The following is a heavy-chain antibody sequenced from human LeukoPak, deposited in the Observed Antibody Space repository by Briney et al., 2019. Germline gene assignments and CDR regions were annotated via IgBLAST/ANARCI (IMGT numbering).Heavy chain of an antibody. CDR2: IYYSGST. Sequence: SETLSLTCAVYGGSFSGYYWGWIRQPPGKGLEWIGSIYYSGSTYYNPSLKSRVTISVDTSNNQFSLKLSSVTAAGTAVYYCARDCGNYYGSGREWFDPWGQGTLVTVSS. D-gene: IGHD3-10*01. CDR3: ARDCGNYYGSGREWFDP. V-gene: IGHV4-34*01. CDR1: GGSFSGYY. J-gene: IGHJ5*02.